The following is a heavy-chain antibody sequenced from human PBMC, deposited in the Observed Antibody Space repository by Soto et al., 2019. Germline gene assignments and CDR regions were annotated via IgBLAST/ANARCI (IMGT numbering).Heavy chain of an antibody. D-gene: IGHD1-26*01. CDR2: LYYRGNT. V-gene: IGHV4-31*03. J-gene: IGHJ5*01. Sequence: QVQLQESGPGLLKPSETLALTCSVSGGFISSGGYYWSWSRQHPVKGLEWIGSLYYRGNTYYNPSRNSRGTLSVDTSKNQFSLKINSVTAADTAVYYCSRWETDNWCDSWGQGTLVTVST. CDR3: SRWETDNWCDS. CDR1: GGFISSGGYY.